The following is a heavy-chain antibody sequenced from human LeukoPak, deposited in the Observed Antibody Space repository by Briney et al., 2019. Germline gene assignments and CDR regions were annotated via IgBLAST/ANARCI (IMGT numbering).Heavy chain of an antibody. CDR1: GFTFSSYA. CDR2: ISYDGSNK. CDR3: ARDAVGYYGSGSYPNWFDP. V-gene: IGHV3-30-3*01. Sequence: PGRSLRLSCAASGFTFSSYAMHWVRQAPGKGLEWVAVISYDGSNKYYADSVKGRFTISRDNSKNTLYLQMNSLRAEDTAVYYCARDAVGYYGSGSYPNWFDPWGQGTLVTVSS. J-gene: IGHJ5*02. D-gene: IGHD3-10*01.